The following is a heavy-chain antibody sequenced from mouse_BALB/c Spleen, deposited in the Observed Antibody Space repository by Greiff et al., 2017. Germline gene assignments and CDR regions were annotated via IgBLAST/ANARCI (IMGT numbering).Heavy chain of an antibody. CDR1: GFTFSDYY. V-gene: IGHV5-4*02. CDR3: ARDVPSARGNYAMDY. Sequence: EVKLVESGGGLVKPGGSLKLSCAASGFTFSDYYMYWVRQTPEKRLEWVATISDGGSYTYYPDSVKGRFTISRDNAKNNLYLQMSSLKSEDTAMYYCARDVPSARGNYAMDYWGQGTSVTVSS. CDR2: ISDGGSYT. J-gene: IGHJ4*01.